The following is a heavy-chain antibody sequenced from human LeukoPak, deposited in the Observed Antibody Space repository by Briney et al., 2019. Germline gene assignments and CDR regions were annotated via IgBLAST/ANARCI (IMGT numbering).Heavy chain of an antibody. CDR3: ARQWLVPYYYYMDV. CDR2: ISAYNGNT. V-gene: IGHV1-18*01. Sequence: ASVKVSCKASGYTFTSCGISWVRQAPGQGLEWMGWISAYNGNTNYAQKLQGRVTMTTDTSTSTAYMELRSLRSDDTAVYYCARQWLVPYYYYMDVWGKGTTVTVSS. J-gene: IGHJ6*03. D-gene: IGHD6-19*01. CDR1: GYTFTSCG.